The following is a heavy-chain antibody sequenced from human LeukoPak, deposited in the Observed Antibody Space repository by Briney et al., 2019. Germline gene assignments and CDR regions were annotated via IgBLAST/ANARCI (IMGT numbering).Heavy chain of an antibody. D-gene: IGHD6-13*01. J-gene: IGHJ4*02. CDR3: ARQGEYSSSWALFDY. Sequence: KPSETLSLTCTVSGGSISSGDYYWSWIRQPPGKGLEWIGYIYYSGSTYYNPSLKSRVTISVDTSKNQFSLKLRSVTAADTAVYYCARQGEYSSSWALFDYWGQGTLVTVSS. V-gene: IGHV4-30-4*08. CDR2: IYYSGST. CDR1: GGSISSGDYY.